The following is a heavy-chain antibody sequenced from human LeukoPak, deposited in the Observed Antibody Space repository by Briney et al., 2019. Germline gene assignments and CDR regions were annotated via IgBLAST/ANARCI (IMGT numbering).Heavy chain of an antibody. CDR1: GYTFTSYY. CDR2: INPSGGST. CDR3: ATDASIYDSRGYYYLW. Sequence: ASVKVSCKASGYTFTSYYMHWVRQAPGQGLEWMGIINPSGGSTSYAQKFQGRVTITADESSTTAYMELSGLRSGDTAVYYCATDASIYDSRGYYYLWWGQGTLVAVSS. D-gene: IGHD3-22*01. V-gene: IGHV1-46*01. J-gene: IGHJ4*02.